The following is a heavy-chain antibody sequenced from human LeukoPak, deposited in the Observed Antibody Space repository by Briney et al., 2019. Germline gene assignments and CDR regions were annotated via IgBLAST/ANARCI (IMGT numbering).Heavy chain of an antibody. CDR2: ISSSGSTI. CDR1: GFTFSSYE. J-gene: IGHJ4*02. V-gene: IGHV3-48*03. Sequence: GGSLRLSCAASGFTFSSYEMNWVRQAPGKGLEWVSYISSSGSTIYYADSVKGRFTISRDNAKNSLYLQMNSLRAEDTAVYYCARDLYCSGGSCYGLDYWGQGTLVTVSS. D-gene: IGHD2-15*01. CDR3: ARDLYCSGGSCYGLDY.